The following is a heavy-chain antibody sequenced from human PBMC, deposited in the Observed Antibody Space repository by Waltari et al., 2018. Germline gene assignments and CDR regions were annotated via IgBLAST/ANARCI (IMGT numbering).Heavy chain of an antibody. CDR1: GFTFGDYA. V-gene: IGHV3-49*03. Sequence: EVQLVESGGGLVQPGRSLRLSCTASGFTFGDYAMSWFRQAPGKGLGGVGFIRSKAYGGTTEYSASVKGRCTISRDDSKSIAYLQMNSLKTEDTAVYYCTRYYYDSSGYSDYWGQGTLVTVSS. D-gene: IGHD3-22*01. CDR2: IRSKAYGGTT. J-gene: IGHJ4*02. CDR3: TRYYYDSSGYSDY.